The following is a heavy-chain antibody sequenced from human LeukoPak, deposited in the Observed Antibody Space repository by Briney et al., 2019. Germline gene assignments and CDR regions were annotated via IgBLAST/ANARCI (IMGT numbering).Heavy chain of an antibody. D-gene: IGHD3-9*01. CDR1: GDSVSSNSAA. CDR2: TYYRSKWYN. J-gene: IGHJ6*03. V-gene: IGHV6-1*01. Sequence: SQTLSLTCAISGDSVSSNSAAWNWIRQSPSRGLEWLGRTYYRSKWYNDYAVSVKSRITINPDTSKNQFSLQLNSVTPEDTAVYYCARDRPYYDILTGYYYYYYMDVWGKGTTVTVSS. CDR3: ARDRPYYDILTGYYYYYYMDV.